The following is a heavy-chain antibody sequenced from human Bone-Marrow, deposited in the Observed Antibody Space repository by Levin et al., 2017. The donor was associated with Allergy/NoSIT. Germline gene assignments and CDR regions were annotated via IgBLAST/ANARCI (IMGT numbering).Heavy chain of an antibody. V-gene: IGHV3-21*01. Sequence: GGSLRLSCTVSGFTFSLYSMNWVRQAPGKGLEWVSSISSSGTDMYNADSVKGRFTISRDNAKNSLNLQMSSLRAEDTAVYHCVRGIIGDLRVAHKEAFDVWGQGTMVTVSS. CDR2: ISSSGTDM. J-gene: IGHJ3*01. CDR3: VRGIIGDLRVAHKEAFDV. D-gene: IGHD2/OR15-2a*01. CDR1: GFTFSLYS.